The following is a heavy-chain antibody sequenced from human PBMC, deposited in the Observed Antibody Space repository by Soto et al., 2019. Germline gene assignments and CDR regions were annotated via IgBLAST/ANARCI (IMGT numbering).Heavy chain of an antibody. J-gene: IGHJ4*02. Sequence: EVQLVESGGGLVQPGGSLRLSFAASGFTFSPYWMHWVRQAPGKGLVWVSRINSDGSSTIYADSVKGRFTISRDNAKNTLSLHMNSLRVEDTAIYYCVRSFDYWGQGIPVTVSS. CDR2: INSDGSST. V-gene: IGHV3-74*01. CDR1: GFTFSPYW. CDR3: VRSFDY.